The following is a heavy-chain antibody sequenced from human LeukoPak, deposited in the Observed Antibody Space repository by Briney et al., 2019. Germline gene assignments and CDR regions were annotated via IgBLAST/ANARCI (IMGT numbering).Heavy chain of an antibody. CDR1: GFTFSSYD. CDR2: ISYDGSDK. Sequence: QPGRSLRLSCAASGFTFSSYDIHWVRQAPGKGLEWVAIISYDGSDKYYADSVKGRFTSSRDNSKNTLYLQMNSLRAEDTAVYYCAKDSQQWLASHYFDNWGQGTLVTVSS. CDR3: AKDSQQWLASHYFDN. V-gene: IGHV3-30*18. J-gene: IGHJ4*02. D-gene: IGHD6-19*01.